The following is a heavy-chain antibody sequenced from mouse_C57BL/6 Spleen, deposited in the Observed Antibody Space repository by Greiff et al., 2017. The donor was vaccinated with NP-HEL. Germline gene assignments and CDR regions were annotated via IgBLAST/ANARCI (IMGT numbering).Heavy chain of an antibody. CDR3: ASQLIYYDYDGYAMDY. Sequence: DVKLQESGPGLVKPSQSLSLTCSVTGYSITSGYYWNWIRQFPGNKLEWMGYISYDGSNNYNPSLKNRISITRDTSKNQFFLKLNSVTTEDTATYYCASQLIYYDYDGYAMDYWGQGTSVTVSS. CDR2: ISYDGSN. CDR1: GYSITSGYY. J-gene: IGHJ4*01. D-gene: IGHD2-4*01. V-gene: IGHV3-6*01.